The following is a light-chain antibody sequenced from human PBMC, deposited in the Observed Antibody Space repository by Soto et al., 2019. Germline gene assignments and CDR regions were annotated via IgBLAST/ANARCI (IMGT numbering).Light chain of an antibody. CDR1: QSVSSN. V-gene: IGKV3-15*01. CDR3: QQYNNWPPWT. Sequence: EIALTQSPATLSVSPRERATLSCRASQSVSSNLAWYQQKPGQAPRLLIYGASTRATGIPARFSGSGSGTEFTLTISSLQSEDFAVYYCQQYNNWPPWTVGQGSKV. CDR2: GAS. J-gene: IGKJ1*01.